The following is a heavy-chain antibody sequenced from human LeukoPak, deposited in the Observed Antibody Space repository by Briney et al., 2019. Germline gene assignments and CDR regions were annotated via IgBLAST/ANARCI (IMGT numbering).Heavy chain of an antibody. Sequence: GGSLRLSCAASGFTFSDHYMDWVRQAPGKGLEWVGRSRNKAKSYTTDYAASVEGRFTVSRDNSQNSLYLQMSSLKTEDTAVYYCARCHDYGSGTYPLNYWGQGTLVTVSS. CDR3: ARCHDYGSGTYPLNY. CDR1: GFTFSDHY. D-gene: IGHD3-10*01. CDR2: SRNKAKSYTT. J-gene: IGHJ4*02. V-gene: IGHV3-72*01.